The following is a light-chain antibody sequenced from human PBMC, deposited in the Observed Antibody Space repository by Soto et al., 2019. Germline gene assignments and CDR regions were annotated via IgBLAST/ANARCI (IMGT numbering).Light chain of an antibody. CDR2: DAS. Sequence: DIQMTQYPSSLSASVGDRVTITCPVIQDISNHLNWYQQKPGKAPELLMFDASNLEPGVPSRFSGSGSGTDFTLTISSLQPEDVATYFCQQYDNFPPITFGQGARLEI. J-gene: IGKJ5*01. V-gene: IGKV1-33*01. CDR3: QQYDNFPPIT. CDR1: QDISNH.